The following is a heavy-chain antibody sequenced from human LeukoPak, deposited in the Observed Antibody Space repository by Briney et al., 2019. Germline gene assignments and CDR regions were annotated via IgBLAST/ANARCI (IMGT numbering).Heavy chain of an antibody. D-gene: IGHD3-10*01. Sequence: GESLKISCKASGYTFTSYGISWVRQAPGQGLEWMGWISAYNGNTDYAQKLQGRVTMTTDTSTSTAYMELRSLRSDDTAVYYCARDRYGSGSDYWGQGTLVTVSS. CDR2: ISAYNGNT. V-gene: IGHV1-18*01. J-gene: IGHJ4*02. CDR3: ARDRYGSGSDY. CDR1: GYTFTSYG.